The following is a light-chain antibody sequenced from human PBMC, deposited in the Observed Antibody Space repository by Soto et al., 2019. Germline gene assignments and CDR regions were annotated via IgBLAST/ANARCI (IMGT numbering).Light chain of an antibody. V-gene: IGLV1-40*01. J-gene: IGLJ1*01. CDR3: QSYDSSRSGFYV. CDR2: GNS. Sequence: QSVLTQPPSVSGAPGQRVTISCTGSSSNIGAGYDVHWYQQLPGTAPKLLIYGNSNRPSGVPDRFSGAKSGTSASLAITGLQAEDEADSYCQSYDSSRSGFYVFGTGTKGTVL. CDR1: SSNIGAGYD.